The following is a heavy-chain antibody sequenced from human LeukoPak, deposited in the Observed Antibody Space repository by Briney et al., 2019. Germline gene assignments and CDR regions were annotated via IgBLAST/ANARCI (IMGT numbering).Heavy chain of an antibody. CDR3: ATDISTHYFGS. Sequence: GGSLRLSCAASGISFSSYGMHWVRQAPGKGLECVTFIWYDASNKYYAESVKGRFTISRDNSRSTLFLQMNSLRAEDTAIYYCATDISTHYFGSWGQGTLVTVSS. CDR1: GISFSSYG. V-gene: IGHV3-30*02. D-gene: IGHD3-9*01. J-gene: IGHJ4*02. CDR2: IWYDASNK.